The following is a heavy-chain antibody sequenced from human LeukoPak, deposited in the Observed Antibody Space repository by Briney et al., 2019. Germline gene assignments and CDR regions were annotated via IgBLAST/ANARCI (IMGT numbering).Heavy chain of an antibody. V-gene: IGHV3-15*07. Sequence: PGRSLRLSCAASGFTFSSYGMHWVRQAPGKGLEWVGRIKSKTDGGTTDYAAPVKDRFTISRDDSKNTLYLQMNSLKTEDTAVYYCTNYDILTGYSPLGDYWGQGTLVTVSS. CDR3: TNYDILTGYSPLGDY. CDR1: GFTFSSYG. CDR2: IKSKTDGGTT. D-gene: IGHD3-9*01. J-gene: IGHJ4*02.